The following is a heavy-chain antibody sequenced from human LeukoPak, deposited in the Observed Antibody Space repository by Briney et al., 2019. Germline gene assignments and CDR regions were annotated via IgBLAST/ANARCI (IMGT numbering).Heavy chain of an antibody. D-gene: IGHD3-3*01. Sequence: GGSLRLSCAASGFTFSTYWMSWVRQAPGKGLEWVASINRDGSEKYYGDSVKGRFTISRDNAENSLFLQMNSLRAEDTAVYYCARDRLRFSFWGQGTLVTVSS. CDR1: GFTFSTYW. CDR3: ARDRLRFSF. J-gene: IGHJ4*02. V-gene: IGHV3-7*01. CDR2: INRDGSEK.